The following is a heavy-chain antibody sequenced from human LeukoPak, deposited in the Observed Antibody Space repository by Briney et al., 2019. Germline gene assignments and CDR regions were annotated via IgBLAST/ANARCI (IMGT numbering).Heavy chain of an antibody. D-gene: IGHD1-14*01. J-gene: IGHJ4*02. V-gene: IGHV4-34*01. CDR2: VNHSGST. CDR3: ARDRARGPDY. CDR1: GGSFSGYY. Sequence: PSETLSLTCAVYGGSFSGYYWSWIRQPPGKGLEWIGEVNHSGSTNYNPSLKSRVTISVDTSKNQFSLKLSSVTAADTAVYYCARDRARGPDYWGQGTLVTVSS.